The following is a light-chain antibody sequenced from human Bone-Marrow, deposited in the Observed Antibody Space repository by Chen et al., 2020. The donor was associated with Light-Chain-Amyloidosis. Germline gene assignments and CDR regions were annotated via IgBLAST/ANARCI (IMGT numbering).Light chain of an antibody. V-gene: IGLV3-21*02. Sequence: SYVLTQPSSVSVAPGQTATIACGGNNIGSPSVHWYQQTPGQAPLLVVYYDSDRPSGIPERLSGSNAGNTATLTISRVESGDEADYYCQVWDRSSDRPVFGGGTKLTVL. CDR3: QVWDRSSDRPV. CDR1: NIGSPS. J-gene: IGLJ3*02. CDR2: YDS.